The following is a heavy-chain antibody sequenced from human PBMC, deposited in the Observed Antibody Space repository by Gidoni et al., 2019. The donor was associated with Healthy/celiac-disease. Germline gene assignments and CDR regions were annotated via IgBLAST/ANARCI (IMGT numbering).Heavy chain of an antibody. CDR3: ATDLRVRGVIITLLDY. J-gene: IGHJ4*02. Sequence: QVQLVQSVAEVKKPGASVKVSCKVSGYTLTELSMHWVRQAPGKGLEWMGGFEPEDGETIYAQKFQGRVTMTEDTSTDTAYMELSSLRSEDTAVYYCATDLRVRGVIITLLDYWGQGTLVTVSS. V-gene: IGHV1-24*01. CDR1: GYTLTELS. CDR2: FEPEDGET. D-gene: IGHD3-10*01.